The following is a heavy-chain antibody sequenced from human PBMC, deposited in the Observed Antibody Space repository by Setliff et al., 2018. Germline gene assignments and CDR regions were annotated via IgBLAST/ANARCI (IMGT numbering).Heavy chain of an antibody. CDR2: IYYSGST. Sequence: PSETLSLTCTVSGGSISSHYWSWIRQPPGKGLEWIGSIYYSGSTNYNPSLKSRVTISVDTSKNQFSLKLSSVTAADTAVYYCARDLGYSYGIYYFDYWGQGTLVTVPQ. CDR3: ARDLGYSYGIYYFDY. D-gene: IGHD5-18*01. CDR1: GGSISSHY. J-gene: IGHJ4*02. V-gene: IGHV4-59*11.